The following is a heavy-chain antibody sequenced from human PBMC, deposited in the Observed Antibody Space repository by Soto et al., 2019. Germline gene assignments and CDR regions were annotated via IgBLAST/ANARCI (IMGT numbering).Heavy chain of an antibody. Sequence: NPSETLSLTCTVSGGSISSYYWSWIRQPPGKGLEWIGYIYYSGSTNYNPSLKSRVTISVDTSKNQFSLKLSSVTAADTAVYYCARGFRTYYYDSSGYYYAPFDYWGQGTLVTVSS. D-gene: IGHD3-22*01. V-gene: IGHV4-59*01. CDR2: IYYSGST. CDR3: ARGFRTYYYDSSGYYYAPFDY. CDR1: GGSISSYY. J-gene: IGHJ4*02.